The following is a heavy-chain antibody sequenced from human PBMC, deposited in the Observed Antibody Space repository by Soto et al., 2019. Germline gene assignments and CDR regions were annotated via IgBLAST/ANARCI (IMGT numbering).Heavy chain of an antibody. CDR2: IYHTGTT. CDR3: ATLPPRIVVVMTDIPT. CDR1: GASISRTYW. J-gene: IGHJ5*02. V-gene: IGHV4-4*02. Sequence: QLRESGPGLVKPSGTLSLTCFVSGASISRTYWWSWVSQTPGKRLAWIGQIYHTGTTSYTPSLKTRVTISLDKSNNQFSLRLTSMTAADTAVYYCATLPPRIVVVMTDIPTWGQGTLVTVSS. D-gene: IGHD2-15*01.